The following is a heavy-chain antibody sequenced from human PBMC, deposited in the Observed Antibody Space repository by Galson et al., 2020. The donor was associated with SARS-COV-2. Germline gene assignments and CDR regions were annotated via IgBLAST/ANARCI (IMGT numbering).Heavy chain of an antibody. J-gene: IGHJ5*02. V-gene: IGHV3-72*01. Sequence: GGSLRLSCAASGFSFNDHFMDWVRQAPGKGLEWVGRSMNKASRYSTAYAKSVEGRFTISRDESRNSFFLHMSSLKNEDTALYYCTRSPEGVGPSDSWGQGTLVTVSS. CDR2: SMNKASRYST. D-gene: IGHD3-10*01. CDR1: GFSFNDHF. CDR3: TRSPEGVGPSDS.